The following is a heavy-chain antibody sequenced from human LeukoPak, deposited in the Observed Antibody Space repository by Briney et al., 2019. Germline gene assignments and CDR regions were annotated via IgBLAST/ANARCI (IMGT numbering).Heavy chain of an antibody. Sequence: PGGSLTLSCVGSRFTFSRYWMSWVRQAPGKGLEWVANIREDGSEKKYMDSVKGRFTISRDNAENSLYLQMNSLRAEDTAVYYCARSHGAVPFDPWGQGTLVTVSS. CDR1: RFTFSRYW. V-gene: IGHV3-7*01. CDR3: ARSHGAVPFDP. J-gene: IGHJ5*02. CDR2: IREDGSEK. D-gene: IGHD6-19*01.